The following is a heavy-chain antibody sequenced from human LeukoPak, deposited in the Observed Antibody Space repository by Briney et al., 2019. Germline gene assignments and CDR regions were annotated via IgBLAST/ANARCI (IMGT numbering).Heavy chain of an antibody. CDR3: AIPYSGYEAFDY. Sequence: SETLSLTCAVYGGSFSGYYWSWIRQPPGKGLEWIGEINHSGSTNYNPSLKSRVTISVDTSKNQFSLKLSSVTAADTAVYYCAIPYSGYEAFDYWGQGTLVTVSS. CDR2: INHSGST. D-gene: IGHD5-12*01. CDR1: GGSFSGYY. V-gene: IGHV4-34*01. J-gene: IGHJ4*02.